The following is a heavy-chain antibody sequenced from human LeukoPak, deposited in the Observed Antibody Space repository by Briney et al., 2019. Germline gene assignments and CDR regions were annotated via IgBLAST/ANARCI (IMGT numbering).Heavy chain of an antibody. J-gene: IGHJ4*02. CDR2: SDPEDGER. CDR3: VTGFTTMAVDYFDY. Sequence: ASVNVSCKVSGQTLNDLSIHWLRQPPGKGLEWLGGSDPEDGERIYAQMFQGRVTMTEDTSIDTAYMELSSLRSEDTAVYYCVTGFTTMAVDYFDYWGQGTLVTVSP. V-gene: IGHV1-24*01. CDR1: GQTLNDLS. D-gene: IGHD5-18*01.